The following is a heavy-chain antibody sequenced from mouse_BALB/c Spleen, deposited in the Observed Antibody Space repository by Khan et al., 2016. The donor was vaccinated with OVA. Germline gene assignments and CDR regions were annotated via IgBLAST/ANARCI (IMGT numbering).Heavy chain of an antibody. Sequence: EVQLQQSGPELVKPGASVKISCKTSGYTFPEYTVHWVKQSPGKSLDWIGVINPKSGGTAYNQKFKGKATLTVDKASSPAYMEFRSLKSEDSAVYYCARDAGRYWGQGTSVSVAS. D-gene: IGHD3-3*01. V-gene: IGHV1-18*01. J-gene: IGHJ4*01. CDR3: ARDAGRY. CDR2: INPKSGGT. CDR1: GYTFPEYT.